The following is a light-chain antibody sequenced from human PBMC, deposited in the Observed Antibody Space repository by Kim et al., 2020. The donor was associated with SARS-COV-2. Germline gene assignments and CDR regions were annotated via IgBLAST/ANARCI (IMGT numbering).Light chain of an antibody. CDR3: QQYIHWFT. Sequence: LSVSPGERATLSCRASQSIGSNLAWYQHKPGQAPRLLIYCASTRATGVPARFSGSGSGTEFTLTISSLQSADFAIYYCQQYIHWFTFGQGTKLEI. V-gene: IGKV3-15*01. CDR1: QSIGSN. J-gene: IGKJ2*01. CDR2: CAS.